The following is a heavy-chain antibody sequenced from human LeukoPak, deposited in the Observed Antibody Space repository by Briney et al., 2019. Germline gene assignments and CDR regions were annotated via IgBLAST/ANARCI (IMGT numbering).Heavy chain of an antibody. CDR3: AKRDYSNYDLDY. CDR1: GFTFSSYA. J-gene: IGHJ4*02. D-gene: IGHD4-11*01. CDR2: ISGSGGST. V-gene: IGHV3-23*01. Sequence: PGGSLRLSCAASGFTFSSYARSWVRKAPGKGLEWVSAISGSGGSTYYADSVKGRFTISRDNSKNTLYLQMNSLRAEDTAVYYCAKRDYSNYDLDYWGQGTLVTVSS.